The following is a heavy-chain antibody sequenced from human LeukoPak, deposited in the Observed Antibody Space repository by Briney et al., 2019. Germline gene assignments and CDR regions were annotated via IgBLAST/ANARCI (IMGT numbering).Heavy chain of an antibody. CDR3: ARAVNGVWGF. CDR1: GFTFSSYA. CDR2: ISGSGGST. V-gene: IGHV3-23*01. Sequence: GGSLRLSWAAAGFTFSSYAMSWVRQAPGKGLEWVSAISGSGGSTYYADSVEGRFPISRDNSKHTLYLQMSSLRAEDTAVYYCARAVNGVWGFWGQGTMVTVSS. J-gene: IGHJ3*01. D-gene: IGHD2-8*01.